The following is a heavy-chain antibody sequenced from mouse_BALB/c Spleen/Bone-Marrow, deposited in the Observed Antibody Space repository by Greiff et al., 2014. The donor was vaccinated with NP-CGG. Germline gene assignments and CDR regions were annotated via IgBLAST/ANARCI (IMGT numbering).Heavy chain of an antibody. CDR1: GFSLNSYG. V-gene: IGHV2-6-2*01. CDR2: IWSDGST. Sequence: QVQLKESGPDLVAPSQSLSITCTVSGFSLNSYGVHWVRQPPGKGLEWLGVIWSDGSTTYNSALKSRLSISKDNSKSQLFLKTNSLQTDDTAMYYCARHERGYPYARDYWGQGTSVTVSS. CDR3: ARHERGYPYARDY. J-gene: IGHJ4*01. D-gene: IGHD2-2*01.